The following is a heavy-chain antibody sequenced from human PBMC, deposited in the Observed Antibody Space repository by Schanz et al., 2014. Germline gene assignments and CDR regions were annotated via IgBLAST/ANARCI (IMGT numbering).Heavy chain of an antibody. CDR2: ITYDGSNK. Sequence: VQVVESGGGLVRPGGSLRLSCSGFTVSAYSANWVRQAAGKGLEWVAAITYDGSNKYYAESVKGRFAISRDNSKDTLYLQMTGLRAEDTAVYYCAAHETLSTTACYPSWGQGTLVAVSS. CDR3: AAHETLSTTACYPS. J-gene: IGHJ4*02. V-gene: IGHV3-30*03. CDR1: GFTVSAYS. D-gene: IGHD2-2*01.